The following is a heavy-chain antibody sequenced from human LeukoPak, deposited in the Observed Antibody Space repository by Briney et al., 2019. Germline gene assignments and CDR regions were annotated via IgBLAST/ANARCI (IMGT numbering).Heavy chain of an antibody. Sequence: PGGSLRLSCAASGFTFSSYAMSWVRQAPGKGLEWVSAISDSGGSTYYADSVKGRFTISRDNSKNTLYLQMNSLRAEDTAVYYCAKDPPPPSITMVRGGGGNWFDPWGQGTLVTVSS. CDR2: ISDSGGST. CDR1: GFTFSSYA. V-gene: IGHV3-23*01. J-gene: IGHJ5*02. D-gene: IGHD3-10*01. CDR3: AKDPPPPSITMVRGGGGNWFDP.